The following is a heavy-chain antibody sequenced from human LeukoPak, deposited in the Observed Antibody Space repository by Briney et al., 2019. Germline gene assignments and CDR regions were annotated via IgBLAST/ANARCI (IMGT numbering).Heavy chain of an antibody. Sequence: GGSLRLSCAASGFTFSSYSMNWVRQAPGQGLEWVSYISSSSSTIYYADSVQGRFTISRDNAKNSLYLQMNSLRAEDTAAYYCARERERSGSYPNFYYYYGMDVWGQGTTVTVS. CDR1: GFTFSSYS. V-gene: IGHV3-48*04. D-gene: IGHD3-10*01. J-gene: IGHJ6*02. CDR3: ARERERSGSYPNFYYYYGMDV. CDR2: ISSSSSTI.